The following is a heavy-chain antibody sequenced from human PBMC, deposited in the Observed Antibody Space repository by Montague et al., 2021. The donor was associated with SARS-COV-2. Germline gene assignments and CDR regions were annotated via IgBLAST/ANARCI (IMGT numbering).Heavy chain of an antibody. Sequence: SLRLSCAASGFTFSSYAMHWVRQAPGKGLEWVAVISYDGSNKYYADSVKSRFTISRDNSKNTLYLQMNSLRAEDTAVYYCASELLGAFDIWGQGTMVTVSS. CDR2: ISYDGSNK. CDR1: GFTFSSYA. V-gene: IGHV3-30-3*01. D-gene: IGHD2/OR15-2a*01. J-gene: IGHJ3*02. CDR3: ASELLGAFDI.